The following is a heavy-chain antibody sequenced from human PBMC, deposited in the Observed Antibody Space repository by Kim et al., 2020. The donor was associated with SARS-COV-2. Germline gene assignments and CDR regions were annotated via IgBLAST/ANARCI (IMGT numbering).Heavy chain of an antibody. V-gene: IGHV3-30*01. Sequence: ADSVKGRFTISRDNSENTLYLQMNSLGAEDTTVYYCARDLDDYGDYGAFDIWGQGTIVTVSS. CDR3: ARDLDDYGDYGAFDI. D-gene: IGHD4-17*01. J-gene: IGHJ3*02.